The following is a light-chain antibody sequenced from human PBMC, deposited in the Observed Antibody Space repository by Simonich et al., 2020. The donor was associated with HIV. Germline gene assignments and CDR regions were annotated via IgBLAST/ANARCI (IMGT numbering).Light chain of an antibody. J-gene: IGKJ1*01. Sequence: DIVMTQSPDSLAVSLGERATINCKSSQSVLYSSNNKNYLAWTQQKPGQPHKLLIHWASSRESGVPDRFSGSGSGKDFTLTISILQAEDVAVYYCQQYYNTLWTFGQGTKVEIK. CDR1: QSVLYSSNNKNY. CDR2: WAS. CDR3: QQYYNTLWT. V-gene: IGKV4-1*01.